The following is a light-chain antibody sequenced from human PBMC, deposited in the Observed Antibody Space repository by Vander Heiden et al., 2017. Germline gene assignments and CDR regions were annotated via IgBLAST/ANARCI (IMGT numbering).Light chain of an antibody. V-gene: IGLV1-40*01. CDR1: SSNSGAGYD. CDR3: QSYDSSLSGVV. J-gene: IGLJ2*01. CDR2: GNS. Sequence: QSVLTQPPSVSGAPGQRVTISCTRSSSNSGAGYDVHWYQQLPGTAPKLLIYGNSNRPSGVPDRFSGSKSGTSASLAITGRQAEDEADYYCQSYDSSLSGVVFGGGTKLTVL.